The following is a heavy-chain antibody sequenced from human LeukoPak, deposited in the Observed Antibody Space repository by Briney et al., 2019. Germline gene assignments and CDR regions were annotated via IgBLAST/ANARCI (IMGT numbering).Heavy chain of an antibody. CDR3: AKTYYDFWSGSTPNNWFDP. CDR1: GYTFTSYY. V-gene: IGHV1-46*01. CDR2: INPSGGST. Sequence: ASVKVSCKASGYTFTSYYMHWVRQAPGQGLEWMGIINPSGGSTSYAQKFQGRVTMTRDTSTSTVYMELSSLRSEDTAVYYCAKTYYDFWSGSTPNNWFDPWGQGTLVTVSS. J-gene: IGHJ5*02. D-gene: IGHD3-3*01.